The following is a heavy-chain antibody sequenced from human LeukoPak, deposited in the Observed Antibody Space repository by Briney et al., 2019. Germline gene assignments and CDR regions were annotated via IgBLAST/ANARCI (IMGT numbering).Heavy chain of an antibody. CDR1: GFTFSSYA. CDR2: IYSGGST. CDR3: ARAVATDYYYYGMDV. V-gene: IGHV3-66*01. J-gene: IGHJ6*02. D-gene: IGHD5-12*01. Sequence: GGSLRLSCAASGFTFSSYAMSWVRQAPGKGLEWVSVIYSGGSTHYADSVKGRFIISRDNSKNRLYLQINSLRAEDTAVYYCARAVATDYYYYGMDVWGQGTTVTVSS.